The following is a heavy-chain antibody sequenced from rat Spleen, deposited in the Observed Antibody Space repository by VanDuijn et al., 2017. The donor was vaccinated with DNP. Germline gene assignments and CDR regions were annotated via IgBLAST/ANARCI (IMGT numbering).Heavy chain of an antibody. CDR3: IRWNSGHFDY. J-gene: IGHJ2*01. CDR2: IFYDGSRT. CDR1: GFTFSDYN. V-gene: IGHV5-7*01. D-gene: IGHD4-3*01. Sequence: EVQLVESGGGLVQPGRSLKLSCAASGFTFSDYNMAWVRQAPKKGLEWVATIFYDGSRTFYRDSVKGRFTISRDNAQNTQYLQMNSLRSEDMATYYCIRWNSGHFDYWGQGVMVTVSS.